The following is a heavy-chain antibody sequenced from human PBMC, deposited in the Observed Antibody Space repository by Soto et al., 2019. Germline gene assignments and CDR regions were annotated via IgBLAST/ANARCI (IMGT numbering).Heavy chain of an antibody. CDR1: GGTFSSYA. D-gene: IGHD3-3*01. Sequence: ASVKVSCKASGGTFSSYAISWVRQAPGQGLEWMGGIIPIFGTANYAQKFQGRVTITADESTSTAYMELSSLRSEDTAVYYCAREAYLSYYDFWSDQGNWFDPWGQGTLVTVSS. CDR2: IIPIFGTA. J-gene: IGHJ5*02. CDR3: AREAYLSYYDFWSDQGNWFDP. V-gene: IGHV1-69*13.